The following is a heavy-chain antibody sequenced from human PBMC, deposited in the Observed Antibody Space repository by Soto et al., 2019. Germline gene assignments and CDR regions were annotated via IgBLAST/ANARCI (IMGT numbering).Heavy chain of an antibody. V-gene: IGHV1-18*01. Sequence: QVHLVQSGAEVKKPGASVKVSCKGSGYDFTTYGITWVRQAPGQGLEWMAWISAHNGNTDYAQKLQGRVTVTRDTSTSTAYMAPRSLRSDVPAMYYCARGRYGDYWGQGALVTVSS. CDR1: GYDFTTYG. CDR2: ISAHNGNT. D-gene: IGHD1-1*01. CDR3: ARGRYGDY. J-gene: IGHJ4*02.